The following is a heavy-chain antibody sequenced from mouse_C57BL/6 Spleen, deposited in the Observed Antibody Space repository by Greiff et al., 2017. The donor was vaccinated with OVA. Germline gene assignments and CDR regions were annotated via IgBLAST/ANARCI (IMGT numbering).Heavy chain of an antibody. CDR2: IWSGGST. CDR1: GFSLTSYG. D-gene: IGHD1-1*01. V-gene: IGHV2-2*01. CDR3: ASVITTVVAKGYAMDY. Sequence: QVHVKQSGPGLVQPSQSLSITCTVSGFSLTSYGVHWVRQSPGKGLEWLGVIWSGGSTDYNAAFISRLSISKDNSKSQVFFKMNSLQADDTAIYYCASVITTVVAKGYAMDYWGQGTSVTVSS. J-gene: IGHJ4*01.